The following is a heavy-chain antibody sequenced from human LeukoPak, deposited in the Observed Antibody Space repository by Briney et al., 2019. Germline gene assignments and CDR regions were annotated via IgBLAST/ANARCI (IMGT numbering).Heavy chain of an antibody. J-gene: IGHJ4*02. Sequence: PSETLSLTCAVYGGSFSGYYWSWIRQPPGKGLEWIGEINHSGSTNYNPSLKSRVTISVDTSKNQFSLKLSSVTAADTAVYYCARERRWLQLGRHLDYWGQGTLVTVSS. CDR2: INHSGST. CDR1: GGSFSGYY. D-gene: IGHD5-24*01. V-gene: IGHV4-34*01. CDR3: ARERRWLQLGRHLDY.